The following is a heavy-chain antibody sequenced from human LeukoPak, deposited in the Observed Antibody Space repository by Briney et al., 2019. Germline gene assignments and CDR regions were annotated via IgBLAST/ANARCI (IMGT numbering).Heavy chain of an antibody. CDR1: GFTFSSYA. Sequence: HPGGSLRLSCAASGFTFSSYAMSWVRQAPGKGLEWVSAISGSGGSTYYADSVKGRFTISRDNSKNTLYLQMNSLRAEDTAVYYCAKVLGWLPSAGPFDYWGQGTLVTVSS. CDR2: ISGSGGST. J-gene: IGHJ4*02. V-gene: IGHV3-23*01. CDR3: AKVLGWLPSAGPFDY. D-gene: IGHD3-3*01.